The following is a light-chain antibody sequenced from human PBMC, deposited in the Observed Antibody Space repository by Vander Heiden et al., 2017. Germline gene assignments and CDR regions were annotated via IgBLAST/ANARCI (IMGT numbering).Light chain of an antibody. Sequence: DIQMTQSPSSLSASVGDGVTITCRASQSISTYVNWYQQKAGKAPKLLIYAASNLQTGVPSRFSGSGSGTDFTLTISNLQPEDFATYYCQQSYSIRTFGQGTKVEIK. J-gene: IGKJ1*01. V-gene: IGKV1-39*01. CDR3: QQSYSIRT. CDR2: AAS. CDR1: QSISTY.